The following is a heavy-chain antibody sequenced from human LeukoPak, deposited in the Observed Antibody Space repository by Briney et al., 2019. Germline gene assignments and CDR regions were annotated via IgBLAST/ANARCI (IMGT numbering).Heavy chain of an antibody. CDR3: ARGGTPGYSSGRIDY. CDR2: IYSAGNT. D-gene: IGHD6-19*01. Sequence: PGGSLRLSCVASGFTVSSNYMSWVRQAPGKGLKWVSVIYSAGNTYYAESVKGRFTISRHNSENTLYLHMNSLRVEDTAVYFCARGGTPGYSSGRIDYWGQGTLVTVSS. V-gene: IGHV3-53*04. J-gene: IGHJ4*02. CDR1: GFTVSSNY.